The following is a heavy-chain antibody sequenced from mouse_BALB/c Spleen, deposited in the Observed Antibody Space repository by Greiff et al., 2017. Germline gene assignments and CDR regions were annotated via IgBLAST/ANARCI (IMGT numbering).Heavy chain of an antibody. CDR3: ARGARGFAY. D-gene: IGHD3-1*01. V-gene: IGHV14-3*02. J-gene: IGHJ3*01. CDR2: IDPANGNT. Sequence: VQLKESGAELVKPGASVKLSCTASGFNIKDTYMHWVKQRPEQGLEWIGRIDPANGNTKYDPKFQGKATITADTSSNTAYLQLSSLTSEDTAVYYCARGARGFAYWGQGTLVTVSA. CDR1: GFNIKDTY.